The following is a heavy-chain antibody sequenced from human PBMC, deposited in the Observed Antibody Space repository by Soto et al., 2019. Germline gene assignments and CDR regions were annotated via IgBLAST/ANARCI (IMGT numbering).Heavy chain of an antibody. J-gene: IGHJ4*02. D-gene: IGHD2-15*01. CDR3: ARDLWWYLH. CDR1: GFTFSSHA. CDR2: ISAGSEGA. Sequence: EVQLLESGGGLVQPGGALRLSCAASGFTFSSHAMSWVRQAPGKGLEWISSISAGSEGAYYADSVKGRFTICRDNSTHTLYLQMNGRRAIDMAVYYCARDLWWYLHWGQGTLVTVSS. V-gene: IGHV3-23*01.